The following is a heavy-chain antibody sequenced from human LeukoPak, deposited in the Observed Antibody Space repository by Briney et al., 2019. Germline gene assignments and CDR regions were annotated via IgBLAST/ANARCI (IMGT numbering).Heavy chain of an antibody. J-gene: IGHJ4*02. CDR2: IYTSGST. D-gene: IGHD6-13*01. CDR3: ARDVVAAVGSFDY. CDR1: QDSISSRSYH. V-gene: IGHV4-61*05. Sequence: PSETLSLTCTASQDSISSRSYHWGWVRQPPGKGLEWIGHIYTSGSTNYNPSLKSRVTMSVDTSKNQFFLKLSSVTAADTAVYYCARDVVAAVGSFDYWGPGILVTVSS.